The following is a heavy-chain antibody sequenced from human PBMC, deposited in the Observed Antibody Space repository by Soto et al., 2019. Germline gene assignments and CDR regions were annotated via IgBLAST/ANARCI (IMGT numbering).Heavy chain of an antibody. D-gene: IGHD2-8*01. CDR3: ARYRSTANFDY. J-gene: IGHJ4*02. Sequence: PSETLSLTCAVSGGSVTNNNYWGWVRQPPGEGLEWIGTIYYNGNTYYNPSLKSRLTISVDTFKNQFSLNLSSVTATDTAIYYCARYRSTANFDYWGQGALVTVSS. CDR1: GGSVTNNNY. CDR2: IYYNGNT. V-gene: IGHV4-39*01.